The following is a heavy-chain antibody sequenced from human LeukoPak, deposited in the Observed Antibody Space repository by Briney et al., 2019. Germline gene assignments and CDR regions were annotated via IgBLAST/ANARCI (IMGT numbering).Heavy chain of an antibody. CDR2: INHSGST. V-gene: IGHV4-34*01. CDR3: GRTRRDSYYYYGMDV. Sequence: PSETLSLTCAVYGGSFSGYYWSWIRQPPGKGLEWIGEINHSGSTNYNPSLKSRVTISVDTSKNQFSLKLSSVTAADTAVYYCGRTRRDSYYYYGMDVWGQGTTVIVSS. J-gene: IGHJ6*02. CDR1: GGSFSGYY. D-gene: IGHD1-14*01.